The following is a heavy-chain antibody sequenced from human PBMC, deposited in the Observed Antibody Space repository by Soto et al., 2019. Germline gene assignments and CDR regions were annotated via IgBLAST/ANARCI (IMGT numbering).Heavy chain of an antibody. V-gene: IGHV4-38-2*01. Sequence: SETLSLTCAVSGYSIRGDYYWGWIRQPPVKGLECIGSIYQSGTAYYNPSLKSRVTISVDTSKNEFSLKVNSVTAADTAVYYCARVTGSKGDFDYWGQATLVT. CDR1: GYSIRGDYY. J-gene: IGHJ4*02. CDR3: ARVTGSKGDFDY. CDR2: IYQSGTA. D-gene: IGHD2-2*01.